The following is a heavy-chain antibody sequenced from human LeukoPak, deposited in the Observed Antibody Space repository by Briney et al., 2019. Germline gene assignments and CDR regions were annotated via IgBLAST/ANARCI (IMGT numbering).Heavy chain of an antibody. CDR3: AARPTSAAVAPSDF. CDR1: GLTPSRCG. J-gene: IGHJ4*02. CDR2: ISGSGDGT. Sequence: GGSLRLSCAASGLTPSRCGMSWVRQAPGKGLEWVSAISGSGDGTYYADSVKGRFTISRDNSKNMLYLEMNSLRAEDTATYYCAARPTSAAVAPSDFWGQGTLVTVSS. D-gene: IGHD6-19*01. V-gene: IGHV3-23*01.